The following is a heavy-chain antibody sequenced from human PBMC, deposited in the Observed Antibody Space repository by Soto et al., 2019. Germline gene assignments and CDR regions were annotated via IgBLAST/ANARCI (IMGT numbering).Heavy chain of an antibody. Sequence: SETLSLTCTVSGGSISRGGYYWSWIRQNPGKGLEWIGYTYNSVSTYYNPSLKSRVTISVDTSKNQFSLKLTSVTAADTAVYYCARGGVDYYDSSGYYFSPYYFDYWGQGTLVTVSS. V-gene: IGHV4-31*03. D-gene: IGHD3-22*01. J-gene: IGHJ4*02. CDR3: ARGGVDYYDSSGYYFSPYYFDY. CDR2: TYNSVST. CDR1: GGSISRGGYY.